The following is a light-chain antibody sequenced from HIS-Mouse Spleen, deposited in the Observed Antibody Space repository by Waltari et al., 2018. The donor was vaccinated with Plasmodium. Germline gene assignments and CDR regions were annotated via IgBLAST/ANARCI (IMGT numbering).Light chain of an antibody. CDR2: DDR. V-gene: IGLV3-21*02. CDR3: QVWDSSSDHRV. J-gene: IGLJ3*02. Sequence: SYVLTQPPSVSVAPGPTARIPCGGNNIGSKSVHWYQQKPGQAPVLVVYDDRDRPSGIPERFSGSNSGNTATLTISRVEAGDEADYYCQVWDSSSDHRVFGGGTKLTVL. CDR1: NIGSKS.